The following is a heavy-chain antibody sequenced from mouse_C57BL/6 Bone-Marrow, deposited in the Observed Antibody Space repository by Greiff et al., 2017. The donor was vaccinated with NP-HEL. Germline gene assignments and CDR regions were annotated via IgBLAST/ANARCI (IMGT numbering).Heavy chain of an antibody. Sequence: QVQLQQSGAELARPGASVKMSSKASGYTFTSYTMHWVKQRPGQGLEWIGYINPSSGYTKYNQKFKDKATLTADKSSSTAYMQLSSLTSEDSAVYYCARGRNGNYDAMDYWGQGTSVTVSS. CDR2: INPSSGYT. V-gene: IGHV1-4*01. J-gene: IGHJ4*01. CDR1: GYTFTSYT. CDR3: ARGRNGNYDAMDY. D-gene: IGHD2-1*01.